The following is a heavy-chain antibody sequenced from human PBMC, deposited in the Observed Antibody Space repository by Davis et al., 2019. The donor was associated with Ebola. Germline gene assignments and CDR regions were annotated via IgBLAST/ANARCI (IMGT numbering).Heavy chain of an antibody. CDR3: ARCSYGDLHNWYFDL. CDR2: INHSGST. D-gene: IGHD4-17*01. Sequence: MPSDILSPTCTVPGGSIGSSSYYWGWIRQPAGKGLEWIGEINHSGSTNYNPSLKRRVTMSADTSKNQLSLNLNSLTAADTAFYYCARCSYGDLHNWYFDLWGRGTLVTVSS. V-gene: IGHV4-39*07. J-gene: IGHJ2*01. CDR1: GGSIGSSSYY.